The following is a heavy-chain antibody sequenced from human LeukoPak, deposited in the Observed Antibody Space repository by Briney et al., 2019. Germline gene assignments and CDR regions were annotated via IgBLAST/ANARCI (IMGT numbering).Heavy chain of an antibody. D-gene: IGHD1/OR15-1a*01. CDR1: GISLSNYA. Sequence: GGSLRLSCVVSGISLSNYAMTWVRQAPGKGLEWVSYISERGGSTTYADSVKGRFTISRDTSLNTLYLQMNNLRAEDTAIYYCAKGRTNDYWGQGTLVTVSS. J-gene: IGHJ4*02. CDR2: ISERGGST. V-gene: IGHV3-23*01. CDR3: AKGRTNDY.